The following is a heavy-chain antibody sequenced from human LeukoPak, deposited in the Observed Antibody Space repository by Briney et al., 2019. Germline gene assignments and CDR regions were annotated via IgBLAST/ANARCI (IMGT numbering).Heavy chain of an antibody. CDR3: ARAPYSSGRKYDY. V-gene: IGHV1-18*01. CDR2: IGAYNGKT. D-gene: IGHD6-19*01. CDR1: GYTFTSYG. J-gene: IGHJ4*02. Sequence: ASVKVSCKASGYTFTSYGISWVRQAPGQGLGWMGWIGAYNGKTNYAQKHQGRVTMTTDTSTRTANMELRGLRSDDTAVYYCARAPYSSGRKYDYWGQGTLVTVSS.